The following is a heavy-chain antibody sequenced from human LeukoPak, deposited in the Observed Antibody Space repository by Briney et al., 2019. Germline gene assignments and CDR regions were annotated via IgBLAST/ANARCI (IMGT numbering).Heavy chain of an antibody. D-gene: IGHD6-13*01. V-gene: IGHV4-59*01. Sequence: SETLSPTCTVSADSISPYYWHWIRQPPGKGLEWIGYINYSGTTDYNPSLKSRVTISVDTSKKQLFLRLRSMTAADTAVYYCAREYSSFEYWGQGTLVTVSS. CDR3: AREYSSFEY. CDR2: INYSGTT. J-gene: IGHJ4*02. CDR1: ADSISPYY.